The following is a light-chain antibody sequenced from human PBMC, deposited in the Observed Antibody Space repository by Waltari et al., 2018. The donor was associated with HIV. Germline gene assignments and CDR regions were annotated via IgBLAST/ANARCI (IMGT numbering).Light chain of an antibody. V-gene: IGLV2-23*02. Sequence: QSALTQPASVSGSPGQSIIISCTGTSSDVGGYNYVSWYQQHPGKAPKLIIYDVSKRPAGVSNRFSGSKSGNTASLTISGLQAEDEADYYCCSYAGSSTYVFGTGTKVTVL. CDR3: CSYAGSSTYV. J-gene: IGLJ1*01. CDR2: DVS. CDR1: SSDVGGYNY.